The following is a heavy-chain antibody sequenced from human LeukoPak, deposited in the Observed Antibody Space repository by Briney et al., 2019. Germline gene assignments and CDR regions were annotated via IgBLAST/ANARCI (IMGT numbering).Heavy chain of an antibody. CDR2: IYYTGNT. J-gene: IGHJ5*02. Sequence: PSETLSLTCTVSGVSISSSNSYWGWIRQPPGKGLEWIGSIYYTGNTYYNASLKSRVTISIDTSKNQISLKLSSVTAADTAVYYCARQRPAAALGPWGQGTLVTVSS. V-gene: IGHV4-39*01. CDR3: ARQRPAAALGP. D-gene: IGHD2-2*01. CDR1: GVSISSSNSY.